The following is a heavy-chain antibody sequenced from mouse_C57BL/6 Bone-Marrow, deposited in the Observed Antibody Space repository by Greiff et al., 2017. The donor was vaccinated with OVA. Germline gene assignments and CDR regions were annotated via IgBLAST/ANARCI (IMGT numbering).Heavy chain of an antibody. V-gene: IGHV1-76*01. J-gene: IGHJ2*01. CDR2: IYPGSGNT. CDR1: GYTFTDHY. Sequence: VQLQQSGAEVVRPGASVTLSCKASGYTFTDHYINWVKQRPGQGLEWIARIYPGSGNTYYNEKFKGKATLTAEKSSNTAYMQLSSLTSEYSAVYFCARDEGYFFEYWGQGTTLTGSS. CDR3: ARDEGYFFEY.